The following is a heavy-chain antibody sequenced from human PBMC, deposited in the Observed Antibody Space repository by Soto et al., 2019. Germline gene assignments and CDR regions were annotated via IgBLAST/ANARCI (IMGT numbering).Heavy chain of an antibody. CDR3: AIIPAVYYYYGMDV. D-gene: IGHD2-2*01. CDR2: IDPSDSNT. CDR1: GYSFSTYW. Sequence: PGESLKIYCHGSGYSFSTYWIRWVRQMPGKGLEWMGRIDPSDSNTNYSPSFQGHVTISADKSVSTAYLQCSSLKASDTAMYYCAIIPAVYYYYGMDVWGQGTTVTVSS. V-gene: IGHV5-10-1*01. J-gene: IGHJ6*02.